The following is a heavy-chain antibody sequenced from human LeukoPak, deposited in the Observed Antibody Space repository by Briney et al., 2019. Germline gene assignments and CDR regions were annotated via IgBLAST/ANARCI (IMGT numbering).Heavy chain of an antibody. Sequence: PGGSLRLSCAASGFTFSSYAVSWVRQAPGKGLEWVSAISGSGGSTYYADSVKGRFTISRDNSKNTLYLQMNSLRAEDTAVYYCAKAYTGYSGAARGYFDLWGRGTLVTVSS. V-gene: IGHV3-23*01. CDR3: AKAYTGYSGAARGYFDL. CDR1: GFTFSSYA. J-gene: IGHJ2*01. D-gene: IGHD1-26*01. CDR2: ISGSGGST.